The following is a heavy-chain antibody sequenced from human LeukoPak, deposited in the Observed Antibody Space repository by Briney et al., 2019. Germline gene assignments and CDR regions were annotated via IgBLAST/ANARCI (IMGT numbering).Heavy chain of an antibody. CDR1: GFTFSTYD. Sequence: PGGSLRLSCAASGFTFSTYDMDWVRQGAGKGMEWVAFIRAEGSNKHYEESVEGRLTISRENCKNTTYLQMNSLRAEDTALYYCVGDFDYWGQGTLVTVSS. CDR3: VGDFDY. V-gene: IGHV3-30*02. CDR2: IRAEGSNK. J-gene: IGHJ4*02.